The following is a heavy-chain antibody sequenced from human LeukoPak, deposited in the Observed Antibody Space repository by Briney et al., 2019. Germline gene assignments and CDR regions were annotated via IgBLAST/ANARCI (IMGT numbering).Heavy chain of an antibody. CDR3: ARGRITMVRGVIITDHDAFDI. J-gene: IGHJ3*02. V-gene: IGHV3-11*04. Sequence: PGGSLRLSCAASGFTLSDYYMSWIRQAPGKGLEWVSYISSSGSTIYYADSVKGRFTISRDNAKNSLYLQMNSLRAEDTAVYYCARGRITMVRGVIITDHDAFDIWGQGTMVTVSS. CDR2: ISSSGSTI. CDR1: GFTLSDYY. D-gene: IGHD3-10*01.